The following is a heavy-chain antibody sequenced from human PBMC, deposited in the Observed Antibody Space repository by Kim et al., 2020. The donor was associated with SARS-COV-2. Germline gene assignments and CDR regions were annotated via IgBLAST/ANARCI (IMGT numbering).Heavy chain of an antibody. J-gene: IGHJ4*02. D-gene: IGHD1-26*01. CDR1: GFTFSSYA. V-gene: IGHV3-33*01. CDR3: AILIGLGRAQEQFDY. CDR2: IWYDGSNK. Sequence: GGSLRLSCAASGFTFSSYAMHWVRQAPGKGLEWVAVIWYDGSNKYYADSVKGRFTISRDNSKHTLYLQMNSLRAEDTAVYYCAILIGLGRAQEQFDYWGQGTLVTVAS.